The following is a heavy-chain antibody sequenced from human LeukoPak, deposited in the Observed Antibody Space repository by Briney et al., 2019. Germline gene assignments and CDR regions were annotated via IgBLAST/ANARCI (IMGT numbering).Heavy chain of an antibody. V-gene: IGHV4-39*01. J-gene: IGHJ5*02. D-gene: IGHD5/OR15-5a*01. CDR3: ATSDTVSTYNWFDP. CDR1: GGSIGSNTYF. CDR2: IRYSGST. Sequence: WETLSLTCNVSGGSIGSNTYFWGWIRRPPGKGLEWIGSIRYSGSTYYNPSLKSRVTISVDTSNNQFSLHLTSLTAADTAVYYCATSDTVSTYNWFDPWGLGTLVTVS.